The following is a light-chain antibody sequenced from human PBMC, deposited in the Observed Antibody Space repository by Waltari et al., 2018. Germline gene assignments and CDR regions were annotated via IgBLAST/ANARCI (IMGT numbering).Light chain of an antibody. CDR2: EVN. CDR3: SSYTSSTTFV. Sequence: QSALTQPPSVSGSPGQSVTISCTGTRSDVGNDNPFPWYQQPPGKAPKVVIYEVNNRPSGVPDRFSGSKSGNTAYLTISGLQAEDEADYYCSSYTSSTTFVFGGGTKLAVL. CDR1: RSDVGNDNP. J-gene: IGLJ2*01. V-gene: IGLV2-18*02.